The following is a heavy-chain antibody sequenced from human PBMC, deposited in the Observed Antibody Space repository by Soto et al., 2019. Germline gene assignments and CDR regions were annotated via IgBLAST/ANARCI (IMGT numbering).Heavy chain of an antibody. Sequence: QVQLVESGGGVVQPGGSLRLSCAASGFSFSTHNMYWVRQAPGKGLEWVAIISSDGRDKYYADSVKGRCTISRDNSNITVFLQVDSLSVEDTAVVYCVSQVGVESWGQGTLVTVSS. V-gene: IGHV3-30*04. D-gene: IGHD3-16*01. CDR2: ISSDGRDK. CDR3: VSQVGVES. CDR1: GFSFSTHN. J-gene: IGHJ4*02.